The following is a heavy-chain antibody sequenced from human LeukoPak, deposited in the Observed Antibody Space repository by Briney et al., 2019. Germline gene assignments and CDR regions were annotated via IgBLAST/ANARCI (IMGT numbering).Heavy chain of an antibody. D-gene: IGHD1-26*01. V-gene: IGHV3-20*04. CDR3: ARDLILPSGSSFDY. J-gene: IGHJ4*02. Sequence: PGGSLRLSCAASGFTFDDYSMSWVRQAPGKGLEWVSGINWNGGSTGYADSVKGRFTISRDNAKNSLYLQMNSLRAEDTALYYCARDLILPSGSSFDYWGQGTLVTVSS. CDR2: INWNGGST. CDR1: GFTFDDYS.